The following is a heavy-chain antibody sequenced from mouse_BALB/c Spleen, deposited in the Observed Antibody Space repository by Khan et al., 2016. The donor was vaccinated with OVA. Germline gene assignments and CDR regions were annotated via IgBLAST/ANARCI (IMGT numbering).Heavy chain of an antibody. V-gene: IGHV1S41*01. Sequence: DLVKPGASVNLSCKASGYTFTSYWINWIKQSPGQGLQWIGRIVPGSSNAYYNDIFKDYATLTVDTSSSTVYIPLSSLSSEYSAVYICERENYYGRSCYGMDYWGQGTTVTVSS. J-gene: IGHJ4*01. CDR3: ERENYYGRSCYGMDY. CDR1: GYTFTSYW. D-gene: IGHD1-1*01. CDR2: IVPGSSNA.